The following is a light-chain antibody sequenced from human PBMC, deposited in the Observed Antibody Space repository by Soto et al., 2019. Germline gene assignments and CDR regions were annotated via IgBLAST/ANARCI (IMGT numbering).Light chain of an antibody. J-gene: IGLJ1*01. CDR3: SSFTGSFTHV. Sequence: QSVLTQPASVSGSPGQSITISCAGSNGDIGGYNYVSWYQQYPGKAPKLIIFDVTDRPSGVSDRFSGSKSGNTASLTISGLQTGDEADYYCSSFTGSFTHVFGTGTTLTVL. V-gene: IGLV2-14*03. CDR1: NGDIGGYNY. CDR2: DVT.